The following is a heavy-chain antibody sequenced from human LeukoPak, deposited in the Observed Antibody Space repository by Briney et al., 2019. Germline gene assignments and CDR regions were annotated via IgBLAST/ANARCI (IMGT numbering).Heavy chain of an antibody. CDR2: ISSSSSYI. CDR3: ARDRSSSWSNDAFDI. J-gene: IGHJ3*02. D-gene: IGHD6-13*01. V-gene: IGHV3-21*01. Sequence: GGSLRLSCAASGFTFSSYSMNWVRQAPGKGLEWVSSISSSSSYIYYADSVKGRFTISRDNAKNSLYLQMNSLRAEDTAVYYCARDRSSSWSNDAFDIWGQGTMVTVSS. CDR1: GFTFSSYS.